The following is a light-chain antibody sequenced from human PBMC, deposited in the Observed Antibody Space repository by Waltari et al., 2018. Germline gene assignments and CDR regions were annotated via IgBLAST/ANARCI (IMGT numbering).Light chain of an antibody. V-gene: IGKV3-20*01. J-gene: IGKJ1*01. CDR2: GAS. CDR3: QHYVSLPVT. CDR1: RSVSRA. Sequence: EIVLTQSPGTLSLSPGERATLSCRASRSVSRALAWYQQNPGQAPRLLIYGASRATGIPDRFSGSGSGTDFSLIISRLEPEDFAVYYCQHYVSLPVTFGQGTKVEIK.